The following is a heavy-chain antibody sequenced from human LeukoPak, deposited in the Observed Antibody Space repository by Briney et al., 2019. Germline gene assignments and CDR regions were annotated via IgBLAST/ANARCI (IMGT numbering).Heavy chain of an antibody. CDR2: ISSSSSTI. CDR3: ARLGGGYYGSGSFRPFDY. V-gene: IGHV3-48*01. J-gene: IGHJ4*02. Sequence: GGSLRLSCAASGFTFSSYSMNWVRQAPGKGLEWVSYISSSSSTIYYADSVKGRFTISRDNAKNSLYLQMNSLRAEDTAVYYCARLGGGYYGSGSFRPFDYWGQGTLVTVSS. CDR1: GFTFSSYS. D-gene: IGHD3-10*01.